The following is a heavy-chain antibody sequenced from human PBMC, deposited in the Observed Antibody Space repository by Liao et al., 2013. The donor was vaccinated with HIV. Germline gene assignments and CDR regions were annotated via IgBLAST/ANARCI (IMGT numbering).Heavy chain of an antibody. CDR3: ASEVSGAVRGPHFAD. J-gene: IGHJ4*02. CDR1: GGSISYGSYY. V-gene: IGHV4-61*02. CDR2: QHQWKY. D-gene: IGHD3-3*01. Sequence: QVQLQESGPGLVKPSQTLSLTCTVSGGSISYGSYYWSWIRQPAGKGPGVDWAYQHQWKYQPQPLLTSRVTISVDPSKNQFSLKLSSVTAADTALYYCASEVSGAVRGPHFADWGRGNPGHRLL.